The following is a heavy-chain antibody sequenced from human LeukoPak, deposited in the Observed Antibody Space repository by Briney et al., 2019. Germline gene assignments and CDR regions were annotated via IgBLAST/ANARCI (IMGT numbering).Heavy chain of an antibody. CDR2: ISGDGGST. V-gene: IGHV3-43*02. J-gene: IGHJ5*02. CDR1: GFTFDDYA. Sequence: GGSLRLSCAASGFTFDDYAMHWVRQAPGKGLEWVSLISGDGGSTYYADSVKGRFTISRDNSKNSLYLQMNSLRTEDTALYYRAKGTSTWALDPWGQGTLVTVSS. CDR3: AKGTSTWALDP. D-gene: IGHD1-1*01.